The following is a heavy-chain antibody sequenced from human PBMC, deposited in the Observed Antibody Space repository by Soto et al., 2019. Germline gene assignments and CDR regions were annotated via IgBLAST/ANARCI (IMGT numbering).Heavy chain of an antibody. CDR1: GDSISSGGYY. J-gene: IGHJ5*02. CDR2: IFYSGYS. Sequence: SETLSLTCTVSGDSISSGGYYWSWIRQSPGKGLEWIGYIFYSGYSYYNPSLKSRLFISVDTSKNHFSLRLSSVTAADTAVYYCARLNPIVVVPTVMRWFDPWGQGALVTVSS. CDR3: ARLNPIVVVPTVMRWFDP. D-gene: IGHD2-2*01. V-gene: IGHV4-31*03.